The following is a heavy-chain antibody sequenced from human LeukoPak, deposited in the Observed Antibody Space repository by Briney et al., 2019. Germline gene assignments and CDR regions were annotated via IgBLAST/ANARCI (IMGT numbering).Heavy chain of an antibody. Sequence: SDTLSLTCTVSGASISSSSSYWGWIRQPPGKGLEWLGNIYSRGNTYYKPSLRSRVTISIDTSKNQFSLRLTSVTAADTAVYYCARDFRGGYDFWSGYYTPYYFDYWGQGTLVTVSP. J-gene: IGHJ4*02. CDR2: IYSRGNT. D-gene: IGHD3-3*01. V-gene: IGHV4-39*07. CDR1: GASISSSSSY. CDR3: ARDFRGGYDFWSGYYTPYYFDY.